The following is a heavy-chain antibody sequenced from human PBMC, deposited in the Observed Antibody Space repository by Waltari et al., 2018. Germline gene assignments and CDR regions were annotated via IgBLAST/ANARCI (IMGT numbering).Heavy chain of an antibody. V-gene: IGHV3-23*01. J-gene: IGHJ6*02. CDR2: ISGSGGST. D-gene: IGHD3-3*01. CDR1: GFTFSSYA. CDR3: AKDQGPIFGVVIIPEEYYYYGMDV. Sequence: EVQLLESGGGLVQPGGSLRLSCAASGFTFSSYAMSWVRQAPGQGLEWVSAISGSGGSTYYADSVKGRFTISRDNSKNTLYLQMNSLRAEDTAVYYCAKDQGPIFGVVIIPEEYYYYGMDVWGQGTTVTVSS.